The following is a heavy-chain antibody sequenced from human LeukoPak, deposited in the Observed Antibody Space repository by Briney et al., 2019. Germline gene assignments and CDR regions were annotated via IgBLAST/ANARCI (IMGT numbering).Heavy chain of an antibody. Sequence: QPGRSLRLSCAASGFTFSSYAMHWVRQAPGKGLEWVAVISYDGSNKYYADSVKGRFTISRDNSKNTLYLQMNSLRAEDTAVYYCAREGRGGNLEHPYGMDVWGQGTTVTVSS. D-gene: IGHD4-23*01. J-gene: IGHJ6*02. V-gene: IGHV3-30*04. CDR2: ISYDGSNK. CDR3: AREGRGGNLEHPYGMDV. CDR1: GFTFSSYA.